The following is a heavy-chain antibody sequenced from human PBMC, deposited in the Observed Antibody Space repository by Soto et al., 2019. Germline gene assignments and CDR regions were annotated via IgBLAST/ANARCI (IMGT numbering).Heavy chain of an antibody. V-gene: IGHV4-39*01. CDR1: GGSISSSSYY. Sequence: LSLTCTVSGGSISSSSYYWGWIRQPPGKGLEWIGSIYYSGSTYYNPSLKSRVTISVDTSKNQFSLKLSSVTAADTAVYYCARAWLGKDDAFDIWGQGTMVTVSS. CDR3: ARAWLGKDDAFDI. CDR2: IYYSGST. D-gene: IGHD5-12*01. J-gene: IGHJ3*02.